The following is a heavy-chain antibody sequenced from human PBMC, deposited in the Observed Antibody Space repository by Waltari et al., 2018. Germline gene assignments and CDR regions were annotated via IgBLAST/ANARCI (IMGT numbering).Heavy chain of an antibody. CDR1: GYSFTSYW. J-gene: IGHJ4*02. V-gene: IGHV5-51*01. CDR2: IYPGDSDT. CDR3: ARRRREKYYYDSSGYDY. Sequence: EVQLVRSGAEVKKLGESLKISCKGSGYSFTSYWIGWVRQMPGKGLEWMGIIYPGDSDTRYSPSFQGQVTISADKSISTAYLQWSSLKASDTAMYYCARRRREKYYYDSSGYDYWGQGTLVTVSS. D-gene: IGHD3-22*01.